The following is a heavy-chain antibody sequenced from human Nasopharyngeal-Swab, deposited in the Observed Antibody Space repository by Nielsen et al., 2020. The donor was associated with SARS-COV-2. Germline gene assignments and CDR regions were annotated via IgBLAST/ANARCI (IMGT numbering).Heavy chain of an antibody. J-gene: IGHJ4*02. D-gene: IGHD4-17*01. V-gene: IGHV3-30*03. CDR3: ARDAPAHYGAFY. Sequence: GESLKISCAASGFTFSSYSMSWLRQAPGKGLEWVAFIAHDASNEYYGDSVKGRFSISRDSSKNTLYLQMDSLRGEDTAVYYCARDAPAHYGAFYWGRGTLVTLSS. CDR1: GFTFSSYS. CDR2: IAHDASNE.